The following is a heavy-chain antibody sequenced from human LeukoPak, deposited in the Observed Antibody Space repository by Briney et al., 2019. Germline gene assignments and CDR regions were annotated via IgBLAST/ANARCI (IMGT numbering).Heavy chain of an antibody. CDR2: IYYSGST. CDR1: GGSISSYY. Sequence: ASETLSLTCTVSGGSISSYYWSWIRQPPGKGLEWIGYIYYSGSTNYNPSLKSRVTISVDTSKNQFSLKLSSVTAADTAVYYCARAQRGVATTILFDYWGQGTLVTVSS. J-gene: IGHJ4*02. V-gene: IGHV4-59*01. D-gene: IGHD5-12*01. CDR3: ARAQRGVATTILFDY.